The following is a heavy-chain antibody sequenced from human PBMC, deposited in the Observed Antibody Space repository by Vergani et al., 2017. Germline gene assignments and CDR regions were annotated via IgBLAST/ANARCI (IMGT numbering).Heavy chain of an antibody. J-gene: IGHJ6*02. V-gene: IGHV4-4*07. CDR3: AGTYYDFWSGFYYYGMDV. D-gene: IGHD3-3*01. CDR1: GGSISSYY. CDR2: IYTSGST. Sequence: QVQLQESGPGLVKPSETLSLTCTVSGGSISSYYWSWIRQPAGKGLEWIGRIYTSGSTNYNPSRKSRVTMSVDTSKNQFSLKLSSVTAADTAVYYCAGTYYDFWSGFYYYGMDVWGQGTTVTVSS.